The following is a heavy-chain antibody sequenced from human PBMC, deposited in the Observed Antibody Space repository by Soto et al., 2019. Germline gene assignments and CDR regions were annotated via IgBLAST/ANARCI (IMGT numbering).Heavy chain of an antibody. J-gene: IGHJ6*02. V-gene: IGHV3-23*01. CDR1: GFTFSSCA. CDR2: IIDSSAST. CDR3: AKGRSYYYYYGVDV. Sequence: PGGSLRLSCAASGFTFSSCAMGWVGQAPGKGLEWVSDIIDSSASTYYADSVKGRFTISRDNSKSTLYLQMNSLRAEDTALYYCAKGRSYYYYYGVDVWGQGTTVTVSS.